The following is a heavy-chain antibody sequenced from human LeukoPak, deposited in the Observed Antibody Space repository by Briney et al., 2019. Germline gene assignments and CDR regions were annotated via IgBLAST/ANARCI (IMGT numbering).Heavy chain of an antibody. Sequence: GSLRLSCAASGFTFSSYGMHWVRQAPGKGLEWVAVIWYDGSNKYYADSVRGRFTISRDNSKNTLYLQMNSLRDEDTAVYNCAREASMYSSSWYGIDYWGQGTLVTVSS. V-gene: IGHV3-33*08. CDR2: IWYDGSNK. CDR3: AREASMYSSSWYGIDY. D-gene: IGHD6-13*01. J-gene: IGHJ4*02. CDR1: GFTFSSYG.